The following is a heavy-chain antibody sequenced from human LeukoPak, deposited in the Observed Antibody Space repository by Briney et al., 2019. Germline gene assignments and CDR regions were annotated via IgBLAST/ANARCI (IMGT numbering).Heavy chain of an antibody. CDR1: GFTFDDYA. Sequence: PGGSLRLSCAASGFTFDDYAMHWVRQAPGKGLEWVSGISWNSGSIGYADSVKGRFTISRDNAKNSLYLQMNSLRAEDMALYYCAKGYYYDSSGYFDYWGQGTLVTVSS. CDR2: ISWNSGSI. J-gene: IGHJ4*02. V-gene: IGHV3-9*03. D-gene: IGHD3-22*01. CDR3: AKGYYYDSSGYFDY.